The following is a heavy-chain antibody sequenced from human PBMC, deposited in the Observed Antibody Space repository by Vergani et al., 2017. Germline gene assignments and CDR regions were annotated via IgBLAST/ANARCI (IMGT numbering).Heavy chain of an antibody. CDR1: GGSFSGYY. Sequence: QVQLQQWGAGLLKPSETLSLTCAVYGGSFSGYYWSWIRQPPGKGLEWIGEINHSGSTNYNPSLKSRVTISVDTSKNQFSLKLSSVTAAETAVYYCARGSLYVLRFLEWSQYGMDVWGQGTTVTVSS. J-gene: IGHJ6*02. D-gene: IGHD3-3*01. V-gene: IGHV4-34*01. CDR3: ARGSLYVLRFLEWSQYGMDV. CDR2: INHSGST.